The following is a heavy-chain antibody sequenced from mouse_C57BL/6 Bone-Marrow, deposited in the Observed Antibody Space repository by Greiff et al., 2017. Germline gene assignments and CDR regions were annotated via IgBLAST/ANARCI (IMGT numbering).Heavy chain of an antibody. CDR3: ARETIDGGFAY. CDR2: INYDGSST. Sequence: EVMLVESEGGLVQPGSSMKLSCTASGFTFSDYYMAWVRQVPEKGLEWVANINYDGSSTYYLDSLKSRFIISRDTAKNILYLQMSSLKSEDTATYYCARETIDGGFAYWGQGTLVTVTA. J-gene: IGHJ3*01. V-gene: IGHV5-16*01. CDR1: GFTFSDYY.